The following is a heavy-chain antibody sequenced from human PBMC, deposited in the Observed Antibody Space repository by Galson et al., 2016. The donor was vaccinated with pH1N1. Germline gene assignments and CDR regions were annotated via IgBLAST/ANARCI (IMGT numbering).Heavy chain of an antibody. D-gene: IGHD6-13*01. Sequence: SLRLSCAASGFTFRSYAMSWVRQAPGKGLEWVSVIYSGGSSTYYADSVKGRFTMSRDNSKNTLYLQMNSLRADDTAVYYCAKGGSSRWYVSHYYIDVWGKVTTVTVSS. CDR3: AKGGSSRWYVSHYYIDV. CDR1: GFTFRSYA. CDR2: IYSGGSST. J-gene: IGHJ6*03. V-gene: IGHV3-23*03.